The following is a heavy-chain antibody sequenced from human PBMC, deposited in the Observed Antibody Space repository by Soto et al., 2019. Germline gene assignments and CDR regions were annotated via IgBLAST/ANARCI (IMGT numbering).Heavy chain of an antibody. Sequence: GASVKVSCKASGYTFTSYGISWVRQAPGQGLEWMGWISAYNGNTNYAQKLQGRVTMTTDTSTSTAYMELRSLRSDDTAVYYCARFWSILPYYYYMDVWGKGTTVTVSS. CDR1: GYTFTSYG. V-gene: IGHV1-18*01. J-gene: IGHJ6*03. CDR2: ISAYNGNT. CDR3: ARFWSILPYYYYMDV. D-gene: IGHD3-9*01.